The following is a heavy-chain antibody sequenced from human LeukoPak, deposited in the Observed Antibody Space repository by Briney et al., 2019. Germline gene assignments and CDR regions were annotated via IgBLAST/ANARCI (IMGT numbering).Heavy chain of an antibody. Sequence: GASVKVSCTASGYTFTSYYMHWVRQAPGQGLEWMGIINPSGGSTSYAQKFQGRVTMTRDMSTSTVYMELSSLRSEDTAVYYCARGVVVGAPLDYWGQGTLVTVSS. CDR1: GYTFTSYY. V-gene: IGHV1-46*01. D-gene: IGHD1-26*01. CDR2: INPSGGST. CDR3: ARGVVVGAPLDY. J-gene: IGHJ4*02.